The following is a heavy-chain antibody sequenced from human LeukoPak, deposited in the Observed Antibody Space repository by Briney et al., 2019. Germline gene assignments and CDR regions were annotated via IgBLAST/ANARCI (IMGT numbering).Heavy chain of an antibody. V-gene: IGHV4-59*08. CDR3: ARVGDTSGYFYYFDS. Sequence: PSETLSLTCAVSGGSIRSFYWSWVRQPPGKGLEWVGYISYAGGTTYKSSLKGRVSMSLDTSNNQFSLRLTSVTAADTALYFCARVGDTSGYFYYFDSWGQGTLVSVSS. CDR2: ISYAGGT. J-gene: IGHJ4*02. D-gene: IGHD3-22*01. CDR1: GGSIRSFY.